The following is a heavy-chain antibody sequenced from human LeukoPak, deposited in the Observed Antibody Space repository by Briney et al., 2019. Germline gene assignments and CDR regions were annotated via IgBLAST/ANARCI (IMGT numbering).Heavy chain of an antibody. CDR3: ARDLIADYYYYGMDV. Sequence: PGRSLRLSCAASGFTFGTYATHSVRHAPGKWLEWVALISSDRSHRYYTDSVKGRFTLSRDNTRNTIYLQMNSMRAEDTAVYYCARDLIADYYYYGMDVWGQGTTVTVSS. D-gene: IGHD3-16*02. J-gene: IGHJ6*02. V-gene: IGHV3-30*10. CDR2: ISSDRSHR. CDR1: GFTFGTYA.